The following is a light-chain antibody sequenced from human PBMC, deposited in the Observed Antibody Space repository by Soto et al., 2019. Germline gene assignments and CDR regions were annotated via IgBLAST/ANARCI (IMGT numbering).Light chain of an antibody. CDR3: QQSYDMPWT. Sequence: DIQMTQSPSSLSASVGDTVTITFRASQSISHYLSWYQQKPGKAPKLLIYAAYTLQSGVPSRFSGSGSGTDFTLTISSLQPEDFATYSCQQSYDMPWTFGRGTKVDIK. CDR2: AAY. CDR1: QSISHY. V-gene: IGKV1-39*01. J-gene: IGKJ1*01.